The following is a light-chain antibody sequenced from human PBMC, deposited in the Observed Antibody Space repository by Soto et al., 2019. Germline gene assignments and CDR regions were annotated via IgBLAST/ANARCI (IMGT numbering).Light chain of an antibody. V-gene: IGKV1-9*01. Sequence: DIQLTQSPSFLSASVGDRVTITCRASQGLSSDLAWYQQKPGKAPKLLIYAASTLQSGVPSRFNGSGSGTEFTLTISSLQPEDFATYYCQHLNSYPITFGQGTRLEIK. J-gene: IGKJ5*01. CDR1: QGLSSD. CDR3: QHLNSYPIT. CDR2: AAS.